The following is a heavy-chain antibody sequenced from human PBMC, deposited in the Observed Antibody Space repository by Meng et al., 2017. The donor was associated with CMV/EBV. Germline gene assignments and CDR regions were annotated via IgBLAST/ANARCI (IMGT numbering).Heavy chain of an antibody. CDR3: ARTKLFVVIPTGRNWYFDL. J-gene: IGHJ2*01. D-gene: IGHD2-2*01. CDR2: INQDGSER. CDR1: GFTFSSYA. V-gene: IGHV3-7*01. Sequence: GESLKISCAASGFTFSSYAMSWVRQAPGKGLEWVASINQDGSERYYVDSVKGRFTISRDNAKNSLFLQMNSLRAEDTAQYFCARTKLFVVIPTGRNWYFDLWGRGTLVTVSS.